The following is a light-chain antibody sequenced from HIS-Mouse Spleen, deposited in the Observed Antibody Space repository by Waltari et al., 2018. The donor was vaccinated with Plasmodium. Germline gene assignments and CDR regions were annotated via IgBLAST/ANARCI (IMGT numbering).Light chain of an antibody. V-gene: IGLV3-19*01. CDR3: NSRDSSGNHWV. CDR2: GKN. Sequence: SSELTQDPAVSVALGQTVRIPCQGDSLRSNYASWYQQKPGQAPVLVIYGKNNRPSGIPDRFSGSSSGNTASLTITGAQAEDEADYYCNSRDSSGNHWVFGGGTKLTVL. CDR1: SLRSNY. J-gene: IGLJ3*02.